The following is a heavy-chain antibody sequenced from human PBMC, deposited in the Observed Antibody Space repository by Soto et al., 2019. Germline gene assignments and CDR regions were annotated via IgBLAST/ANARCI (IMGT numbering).Heavy chain of an antibody. Sequence: SETLSLPCTVSVGSISSCGYYWSWILQHPVKGLFLIGYIYYSGSTYYNPSLKSRVTISVDTSKNQFSLKLSSVTAADTAVYYCARDRIMIFGPGGNYYYGMDVWGQGTTVTVSS. J-gene: IGHJ6*02. CDR1: VGSISSCGYY. D-gene: IGHD3-3*01. V-gene: IGHV4-31*03. CDR3: ARDRIMIFGPGGNYYYGMDV. CDR2: IYYSGST.